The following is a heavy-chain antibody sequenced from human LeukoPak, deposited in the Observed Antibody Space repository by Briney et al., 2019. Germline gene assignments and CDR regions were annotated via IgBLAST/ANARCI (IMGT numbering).Heavy chain of an antibody. Sequence: GGSLRLSCVASGITFSNYAVSWVRQAPEKGLDWVSVISGSAHKIRYADSVKGRFTISRDNSKNTLYLQMNSLRAEDTAVYYCAKVGSGWPEANYWGQGTLVTVSS. J-gene: IGHJ4*02. D-gene: IGHD6-19*01. V-gene: IGHV3-23*01. CDR1: GITFSNYA. CDR3: AKVGSGWPEANY. CDR2: ISGSAHKI.